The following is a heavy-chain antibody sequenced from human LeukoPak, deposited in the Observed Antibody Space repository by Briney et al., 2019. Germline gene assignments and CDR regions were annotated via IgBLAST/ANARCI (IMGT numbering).Heavy chain of an antibody. CDR2: IYNSGST. D-gene: IGHD3-10*01. CDR3: ARSNYGSGSYYNN. V-gene: IGHV4-31*03. J-gene: IGHJ4*02. CDR1: GGSISSGGHY. Sequence: SQTLSLTCTVSGGSISSGGHYWGWIRQHPGKGLDWIGYIYNSGSTYYNPSLESRVSISVDTSKNQFSLKLNSVTAADTALYYCARSNYGSGSYYNNWGQGTLVSVSS.